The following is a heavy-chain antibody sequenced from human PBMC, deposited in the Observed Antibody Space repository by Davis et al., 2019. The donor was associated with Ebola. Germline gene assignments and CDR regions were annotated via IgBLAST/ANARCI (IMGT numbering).Heavy chain of an antibody. CDR2: INHSGST. J-gene: IGHJ5*02. V-gene: IGHV4-34*01. CDR3: ARARGEYNWFDP. D-gene: IGHD3-10*01. Sequence: MPSETLSLTCAVYGGSFSGYYWSWIRQPPGKGLEWIGEINHSGSTNYNPSLKSRVTISVDTSKNQFSLKLSSVTAADTSVYYCARARGEYNWFDPWGQGTLVTVSS. CDR1: GGSFSGYY.